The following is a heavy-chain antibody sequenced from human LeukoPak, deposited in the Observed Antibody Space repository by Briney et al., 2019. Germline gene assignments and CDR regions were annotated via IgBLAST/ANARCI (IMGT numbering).Heavy chain of an antibody. CDR3: ARGVEPLVANTLAY. V-gene: IGHV3-53*01. J-gene: IGHJ4*02. Sequence: PGGSLRLSCAASGFTVITNDMTWVRQAPGKGLEWVSVLYSDGNTKYADSVPGRFTISRDNSKNTLYLEMNSLSPDDTAVYYCARGVEPLVANTLAYWGQGTLVTVSS. D-gene: IGHD1-14*01. CDR1: GFTVITND. CDR2: LYSDGNT.